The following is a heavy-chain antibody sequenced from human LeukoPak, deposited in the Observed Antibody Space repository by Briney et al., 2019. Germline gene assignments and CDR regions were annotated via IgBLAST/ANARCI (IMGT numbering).Heavy chain of an antibody. CDR3: ARVGYSSSWQETYFDY. J-gene: IGHJ4*02. CDR1: GYTLTGYY. Sequence: ASVKVSCKASGYTLTGYYMHWVRQAPGQGLEWMGWINPNSGGTNYAQKFQGRVTMTRDTSISTAYMELSRLRSDDTAVYYCARVGYSSSWQETYFDYWGQGTLVTVSS. CDR2: INPNSGGT. D-gene: IGHD6-13*01. V-gene: IGHV1-2*02.